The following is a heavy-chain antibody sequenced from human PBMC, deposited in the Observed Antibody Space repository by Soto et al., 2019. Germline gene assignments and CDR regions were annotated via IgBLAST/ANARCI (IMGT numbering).Heavy chain of an antibody. CDR2: INTNNGGT. CDR1: GYTFTANY. J-gene: IGHJ3*02. CDR3: ARGSFVGANGGADAFDS. D-gene: IGHD1-26*01. Sequence: VQLVQSEADVEKPGASVTVSCKTSGYTFTANYIHWVRQAPGQGLEWMGWINTNNGGTHFAQKFQDGVTLTRDKSISTAYMELRRLKSDDTAIYYCARGSFVGANGGADAFDSWGQGTMVSVSS. V-gene: IGHV1-2*02.